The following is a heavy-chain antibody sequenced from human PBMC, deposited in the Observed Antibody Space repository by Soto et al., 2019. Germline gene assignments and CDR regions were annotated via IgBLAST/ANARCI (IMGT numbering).Heavy chain of an antibody. CDR2: ISYDGSNK. J-gene: IGHJ3*02. CDR3: AKDALLLIRFGDAFDI. Sequence: GGSLRLSCAASGFTFSSYGMHWVRQAPGKGLEWVAVISYDGSNKYYADSVKGRFTISRDNSKNTLYPQMNSLRAEDTAVYYCAKDALLLIRFGDAFDIWGQGTMVNV. CDR1: GFTFSSYG. D-gene: IGHD3-3*01. V-gene: IGHV3-30*18.